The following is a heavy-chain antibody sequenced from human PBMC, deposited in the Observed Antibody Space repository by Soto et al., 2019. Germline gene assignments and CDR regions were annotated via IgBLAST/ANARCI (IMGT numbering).Heavy chain of an antibody. CDR3: ANLKIRSGGVIGSNY. CDR2: LTDTGGST. J-gene: IGHJ4*02. CDR1: GFTFSSYA. D-gene: IGHD3-16*02. V-gene: IGHV3-23*01. Sequence: PGGSLRLSCAASGFTFSSYAMSWVRQAPGKGLEWVSSLTDTGGSTYYADSVKGRFTISRDNSKNTVYLQMNSLRAEDTAVYYCANLKIRSGGVIGSNYWGQGSLVTGSS.